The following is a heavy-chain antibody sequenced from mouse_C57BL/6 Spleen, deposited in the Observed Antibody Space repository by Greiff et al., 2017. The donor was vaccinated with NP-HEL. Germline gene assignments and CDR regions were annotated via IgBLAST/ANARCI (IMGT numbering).Heavy chain of an antibody. V-gene: IGHV1-55*01. J-gene: IGHJ1*03. CDR1: GYTFTSYW. D-gene: IGHD2-3*01. CDR2: IYPGSGST. Sequence: QVQLQQPGAELVKPGASVKMSCKASGYTFTSYWITWVKQRPGQGLEWIGDIYPGSGSTNYNEKFKGKATLTVDTSSSTAYMQLSSLTSEDSAVYYCARGDDGYYGWYFDVWGTGTTVTVSS. CDR3: ARGDDGYYGWYFDV.